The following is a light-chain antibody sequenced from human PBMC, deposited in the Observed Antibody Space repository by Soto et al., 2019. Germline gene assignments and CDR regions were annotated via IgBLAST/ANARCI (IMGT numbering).Light chain of an antibody. CDR2: GAS. V-gene: IGKV3-20*01. CDR1: QSVSSSY. CDR3: QQYGSSPYT. Sequence: EIVLTQSPGTRFLSPGERATLSCRASQSVSSSYLAWYQQKPGQAPRLLIYGASSRATGIPDRFSGSGSGTDFTLTISRLEPEDFAVYYCQQYGSSPYTFGQGTKLEIK. J-gene: IGKJ2*01.